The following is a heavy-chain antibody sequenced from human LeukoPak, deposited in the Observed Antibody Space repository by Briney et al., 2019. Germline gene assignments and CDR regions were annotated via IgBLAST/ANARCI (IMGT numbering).Heavy chain of an antibody. CDR1: GYSFTSYW. CDR3: ARRNGDYGEYNWFDP. Sequence: GESLKISCKGSGYSFTSYWIGWVRQMPGKGLEWMGIIYPGDSDTRYSPSFQGQVTISADKSISTAYLQWSSLKASDTAMYYCARRNGDYGEYNWFDPWGQGTLVTVSS. D-gene: IGHD4-17*01. J-gene: IGHJ5*02. V-gene: IGHV5-51*01. CDR2: IYPGDSDT.